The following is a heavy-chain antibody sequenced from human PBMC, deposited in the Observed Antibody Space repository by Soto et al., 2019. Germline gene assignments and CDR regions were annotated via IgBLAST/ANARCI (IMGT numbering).Heavy chain of an antibody. CDR2: IYYSGST. Sequence: NPSETLSLTCTVSGGSISSYYWSWIRQPPGKGLEWIGYIYYSGSTNYNPSLKSRVTISVDTSKNQFSLKLSSVTAADTAVYYCARGKYSSRFDPWGQGTLVTVSS. J-gene: IGHJ5*02. D-gene: IGHD6-13*01. V-gene: IGHV4-59*01. CDR3: ARGKYSSRFDP. CDR1: GGSISSYY.